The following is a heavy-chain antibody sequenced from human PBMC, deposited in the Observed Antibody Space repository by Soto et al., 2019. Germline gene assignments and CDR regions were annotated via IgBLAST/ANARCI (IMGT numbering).Heavy chain of an antibody. CDR1: GFTFSSYD. J-gene: IGHJ6*02. V-gene: IGHV3-13*01. CDR2: IGTAGDT. Sequence: EVQLVESGGGLVQPGGSLRLSCAASGFTFSSYDMHWVRQATGKGLEWVSAIGTAGDTYYPGSVKGRFTISRENAKNSLYLQMNSLRAGDTAVYYCARSGYSYGYYYYYGMDVWGQGTTATVSS. D-gene: IGHD5-18*01. CDR3: ARSGYSYGYYYYYGMDV.